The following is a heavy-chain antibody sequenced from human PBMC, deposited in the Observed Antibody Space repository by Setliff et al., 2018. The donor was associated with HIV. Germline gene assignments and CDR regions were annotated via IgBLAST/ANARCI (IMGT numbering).Heavy chain of an antibody. CDR2: ISSTSTYI. J-gene: IGHJ4*02. CDR3: ARAVDSSGWEAADF. Sequence: GGSLRLSCAASGFTFSSYGMHWVRQAPGKGLEWVSSISSTSTYIYYADSVKGRFTISRDDAKNSLYLQMNSLRADDTAVYYCARAVDSSGWEAADFWGQGTLVTVSS. V-gene: IGHV3-21*01. D-gene: IGHD6-19*01. CDR1: GFTFSSYG.